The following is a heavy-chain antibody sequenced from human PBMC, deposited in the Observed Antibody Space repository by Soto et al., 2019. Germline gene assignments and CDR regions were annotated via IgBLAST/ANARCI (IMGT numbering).Heavy chain of an antibody. J-gene: IGHJ4*02. V-gene: IGHV3-33*01. CDR3: TRDPYGGSRYYFDS. CDR1: GFCFSNYA. CDR2: IWYDGSNK. Sequence: GSLRLSCAPSGFCFSNYAMPWVRQAPGKGLEWVAVIWYDGSNKYYADSVKGRFTISKDNSQTTVYLQMNSLRAEDSAVYYCTRDPYGGSRYYFDSWGRGTLVTVSS. D-gene: IGHD1-26*01.